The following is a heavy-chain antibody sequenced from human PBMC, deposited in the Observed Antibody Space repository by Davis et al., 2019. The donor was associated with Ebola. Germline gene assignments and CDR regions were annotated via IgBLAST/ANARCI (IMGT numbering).Heavy chain of an antibody. V-gene: IGHV1-2*04. D-gene: IGHD3-10*01. CDR3: ARAVGWFGELHAFDI. CDR1: GYTFTGYY. Sequence: ASVKVSCKASGYTFTGYYMHWVRQAPGQGLEWMGWINPNSGGTNYAQKFQGWVTMTRDTSISTAYMELSRLRSDDTAVYYCARAVGWFGELHAFDIWGQGTMVTVS. CDR2: INPNSGGT. J-gene: IGHJ3*02.